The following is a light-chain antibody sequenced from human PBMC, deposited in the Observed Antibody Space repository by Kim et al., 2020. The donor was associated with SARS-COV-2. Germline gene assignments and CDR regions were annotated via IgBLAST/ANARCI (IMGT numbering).Light chain of an antibody. CDR1: QDIHDN. CDR2: DAS. Sequence: DIQMTQSPSSLSASVGDRVTVTCQASQDIHDNLNWYQQKPGKAPKLLIFDASSLETGVPSKFSGSGSGTDFTFTISSLQPEDVGTYYCQHYDYDPSFTFGPGTKVEIK. J-gene: IGKJ3*01. CDR3: QHYDYDPSFT. V-gene: IGKV1-33*01.